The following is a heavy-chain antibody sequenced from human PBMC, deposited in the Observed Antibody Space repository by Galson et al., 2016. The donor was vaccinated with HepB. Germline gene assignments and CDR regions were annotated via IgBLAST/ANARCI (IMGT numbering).Heavy chain of an antibody. Sequence: SLRLSCAASGFSFSSYTMGWVRQAPGKGLEWVSDVNQSGDRTYYADSVKGRFAISRDNSMNTLSLQMSSLRAEDTASYYCAKAMIHGSSYDSWGQGTLVTVSS. V-gene: IGHV3-23*01. CDR2: VNQSGDRT. CDR3: AKAMIHGSSYDS. D-gene: IGHD3-10*01. CDR1: GFSFSSYT. J-gene: IGHJ5*01.